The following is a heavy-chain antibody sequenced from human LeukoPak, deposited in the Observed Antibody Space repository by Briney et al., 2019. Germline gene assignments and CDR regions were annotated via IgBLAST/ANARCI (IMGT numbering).Heavy chain of an antibody. J-gene: IGHJ5*02. CDR3: ARHPIAAGGAYNWFDP. D-gene: IGHD6-13*01. CDR1: GYSFTSYW. CDR2: IYPRDSNT. V-gene: IGHV5-51*01. Sequence: GESLKISCKGSGYSFTSYWIAWVRRMPGKGLEWMGIIYPRDSNTIYSPSFQGQVTISVDTSINTAYLQWISLKASDTAMYYCARHPIAAGGAYNWFDPWGQGTLVTVSS.